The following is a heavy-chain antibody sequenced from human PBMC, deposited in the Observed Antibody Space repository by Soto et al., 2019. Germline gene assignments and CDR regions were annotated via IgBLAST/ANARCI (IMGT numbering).Heavy chain of an antibody. J-gene: IGHJ3*01. CDR3: ATRPLLPGAP. D-gene: IGHD2-15*01. V-gene: IGHV3-53*01. Sequence: EVQLVESGGGLIQPGGSLRLSCAASGFTFSSNDLNWVRQAPGKGLEWVSLIYSSGSTSYADPVKGRFTISRDNSKNTLYLQLSGLRAEDTAVYYCATRPLLPGAPWGQGTMVTVSS. CDR2: IYSSGST. CDR1: GFTFSSND.